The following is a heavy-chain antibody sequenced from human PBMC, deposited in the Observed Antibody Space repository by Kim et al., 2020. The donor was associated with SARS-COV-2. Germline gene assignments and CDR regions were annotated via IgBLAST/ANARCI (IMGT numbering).Heavy chain of an antibody. CDR1: GFTFSSYA. CDR3: AKVGGDFITMIVVVTRRYGAFDI. CDR2: ISGSGGST. J-gene: IGHJ3*02. D-gene: IGHD3-22*01. V-gene: IGHV3-23*01. Sequence: GGSLRLSCAASGFTFSSYAMSWVRQAPGKGLEWVSAISGSGGSTYYADSVKGRFTISRDNSKNTLYLQMNSLRAEDTAVYYCAKVGGDFITMIVVVTRRYGAFDIWGQGTMVTVSS.